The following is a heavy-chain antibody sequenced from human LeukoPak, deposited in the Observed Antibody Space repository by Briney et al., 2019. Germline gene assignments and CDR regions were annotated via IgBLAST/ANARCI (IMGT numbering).Heavy chain of an antibody. CDR1: GGSISSYY. CDR3: ASTYYYDSSGYYETRFDY. D-gene: IGHD3-22*01. CDR2: IYYSGST. Sequence: SETLSLTCTVSGGSISSYYWSWIRQPPGEGLEWIGYIYYSGSTNYNPSLKSRVTISVDTSKNQFSLKLSSVTAADTAVYYCASTYYYDSSGYYETRFDYWGQGTLVTVSS. J-gene: IGHJ4*02. V-gene: IGHV4-59*08.